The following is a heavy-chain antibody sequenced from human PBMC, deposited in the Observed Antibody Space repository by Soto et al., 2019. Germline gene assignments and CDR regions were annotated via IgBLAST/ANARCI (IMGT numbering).Heavy chain of an antibody. D-gene: IGHD6-13*01. CDR2: ISGSGGST. CDR3: AKYRTDSSSWYMIDY. J-gene: IGHJ4*02. Sequence: TGGSLRLSCAASGFTFSSYAMSWVRQAPGKGLEWVSAISGSGGSTYYADSVKGRFTISRDNSKNTLYLQMNSLRAEDTAVYYCAKYRTDSSSWYMIDYWGQGTLVTVSS. V-gene: IGHV3-23*01. CDR1: GFTFSSYA.